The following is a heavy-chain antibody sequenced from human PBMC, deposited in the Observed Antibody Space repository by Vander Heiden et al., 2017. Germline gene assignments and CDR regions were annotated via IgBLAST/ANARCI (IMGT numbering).Heavy chain of an antibody. CDR2: MFYTGST. V-gene: IGHV4-39*01. CDR1: GGSISSSSHC. Sequence: QLQLQESGPGLVKSSETLSLTCSVSGGSISSSSHCWGWIRQSPGKGLEWIGSMFYTGSTYYNPSLQSRVTISVDMSKNQFSLRLTSVTAADTGVYYCARPTAGYWGQGTRVTVSS. CDR3: ARPTAGY. J-gene: IGHJ4*02.